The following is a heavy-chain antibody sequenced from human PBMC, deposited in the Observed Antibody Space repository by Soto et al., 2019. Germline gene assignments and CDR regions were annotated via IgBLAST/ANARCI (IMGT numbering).Heavy chain of an antibody. Sequence: QVQLVESGGGVVQPGRSLRLSCAASGFTFSSYAMHWVRQAPGKGLEWVAVISYDGSNKYYADSVKGRFTISRDNSKNTLYLQMNSLRAEDTAVYYCARDVAAAAGRGWSDPWGQGTLVTVSS. CDR2: ISYDGSNK. V-gene: IGHV3-30-3*01. J-gene: IGHJ5*02. D-gene: IGHD6-13*01. CDR1: GFTFSSYA. CDR3: ARDVAAAAGRGWSDP.